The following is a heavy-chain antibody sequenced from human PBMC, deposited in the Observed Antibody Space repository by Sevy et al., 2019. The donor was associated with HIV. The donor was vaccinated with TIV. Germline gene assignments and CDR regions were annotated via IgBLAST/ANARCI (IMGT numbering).Heavy chain of an antibody. CDR3: ARAPPVRSGDDSLNWFDP. CDR2: VYHTGST. D-gene: IGHD5-12*01. CDR1: GGSISVYY. J-gene: IGHJ5*02. Sequence: SETLSLTCTVSGGSISVYYWSWIRQPPGKELEYIGYVYHTGSTNYNPSLKSRVTISVDTSNNLFSLKLTFVTAADTAVYYCARAPPVRSGDDSLNWFDPWGQGTLVTVSS. V-gene: IGHV4-59*01.